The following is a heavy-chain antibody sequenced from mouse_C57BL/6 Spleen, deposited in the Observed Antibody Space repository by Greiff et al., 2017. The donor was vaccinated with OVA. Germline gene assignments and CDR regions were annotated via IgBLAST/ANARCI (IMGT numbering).Heavy chain of an antibody. CDR3: TTEWWLLRDDD. Sequence: EVKLQESGAELVRPGASVKLSCTASGFHIKDYYMHWVKQRPEQGLEWIGRIDPEDGDTEYAPKFQGKATMTADTSSNTAYLQLSSLTSEDTAVYYCTTEWWLLRDDDWGQGTTLTVSS. V-gene: IGHV14-1*01. D-gene: IGHD2-3*01. J-gene: IGHJ2*01. CDR2: IDPEDGDT. CDR1: GFHIKDYY.